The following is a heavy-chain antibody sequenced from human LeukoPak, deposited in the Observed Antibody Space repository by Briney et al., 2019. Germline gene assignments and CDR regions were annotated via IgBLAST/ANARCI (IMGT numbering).Heavy chain of an antibody. CDR2: ISSRAKTI. CDR1: GFTFSDYY. V-gene: IGHV3-11*04. Sequence: GGSLRLSCAASGFTFSDYYMNWIRQAPGKGLEWVSYISSRAKTIYSADSVKGRFTISRDNAQDSLYLQMNSLRAEDTAVYYCARGLNYYDISGYLPTGYWGQGTLVTVSS. D-gene: IGHD3-22*01. J-gene: IGHJ4*02. CDR3: ARGLNYYDISGYLPTGY.